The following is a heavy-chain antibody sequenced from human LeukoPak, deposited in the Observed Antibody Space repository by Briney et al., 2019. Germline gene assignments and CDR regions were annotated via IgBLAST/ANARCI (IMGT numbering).Heavy chain of an antibody. CDR2: IYPGDSDT. CDR1: GYSFTSYW. V-gene: IGHV5-51*01. CDR3: ARQNVDTAMASLLWFGELSTNWFGP. Sequence: GESLKISCKGSGYSFTSYWIGWVCQMPGKGLEWMGIIYPGDSDTRYSPSFQGQVTISADKSISTAYLQWSSLKAPDTAMYYCARQNVDTAMASLLWFGELSTNWFGPWGQGTLVTVSS. J-gene: IGHJ5*02. D-gene: IGHD3-10*01.